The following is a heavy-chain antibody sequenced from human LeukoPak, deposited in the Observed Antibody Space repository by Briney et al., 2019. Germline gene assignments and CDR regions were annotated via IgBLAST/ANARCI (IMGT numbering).Heavy chain of an antibody. CDR2: IRSKAYGGTT. CDR1: GFTFGDYA. D-gene: IGHD5-12*01. J-gene: IGHJ4*02. CDR3: TRDQALVAGFDY. Sequence: GGSLRLSCTASGFTFGDYAMSWVRQAPGKGLEWVGFIRSKAYGGTTEYAASVKGRFTISRDDSKSIAYLQMNSLKTEDTAVYYCTRDQALVAGFDYWGQGTLVTVSS. V-gene: IGHV3-49*04.